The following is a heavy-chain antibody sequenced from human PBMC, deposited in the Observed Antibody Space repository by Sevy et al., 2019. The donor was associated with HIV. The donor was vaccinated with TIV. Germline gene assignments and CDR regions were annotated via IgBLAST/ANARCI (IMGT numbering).Heavy chain of an antibody. CDR3: ARAKTGAFDY. V-gene: IGHV3-30*04. J-gene: IGHJ4*02. Sequence: GGSLRLSCAASGFTFSSYAMHWVRQAPGKGLEWGAVISYDGSNKYYADSVKRRFTISRDNSKNTLYLQMNSLRAEDTAVYYCARAKTGAFDYWGQGTLVTVSS. D-gene: IGHD1-1*01. CDR1: GFTFSSYA. CDR2: ISYDGSNK.